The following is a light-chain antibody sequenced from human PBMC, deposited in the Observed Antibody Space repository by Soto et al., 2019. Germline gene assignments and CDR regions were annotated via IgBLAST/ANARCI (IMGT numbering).Light chain of an antibody. CDR3: QQRSTWPGT. V-gene: IGKV3-11*02. Sequence: ETVLTQSPATLSMSPGERANLSCRASQSVSNYLAWYQQKPGQAPRLLIYDASNRATGIPARFSGSRSGRDVTLTISSLEPEDFAVYYCQQRSTWPGTFGQGTNLEIK. J-gene: IGKJ2*01. CDR2: DAS. CDR1: QSVSNY.